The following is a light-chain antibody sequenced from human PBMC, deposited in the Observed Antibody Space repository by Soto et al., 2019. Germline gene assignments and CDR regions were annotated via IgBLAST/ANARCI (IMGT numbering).Light chain of an antibody. CDR3: QQYYDWPIT. J-gene: IGKJ5*01. CDR2: SAS. V-gene: IGKV3-15*01. CDR1: QSISSL. Sequence: IVLTQSPATLSLSPGKRATLSCRASQSISSLLAWYQQKPGQAPRLLIYSASTRATGIPARFSGSGSGADFTLTISSLQSEDFAVYYCQQYYDWPITFGQGTRLEIK.